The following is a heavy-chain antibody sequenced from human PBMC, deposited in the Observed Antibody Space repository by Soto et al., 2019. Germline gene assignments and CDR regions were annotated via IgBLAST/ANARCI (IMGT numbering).Heavy chain of an antibody. CDR2: IKSKTDGGTT. V-gene: IGHV3-15*01. J-gene: IGHJ4*02. D-gene: IGHD3-3*01. CDR1: GFTFSNAW. CDR3: TSSITIFGVARKHPGQN. Sequence: GGSLRLSCVASGFTFSNAWMSWVRQAPGKGLEWVGRIKSKTDGGTTDYAAPVKGRFTISRDDSKNTLYLQMNSLKTEDTAVYYCTSSITIFGVARKHPGQNWGQGTLVTVSS.